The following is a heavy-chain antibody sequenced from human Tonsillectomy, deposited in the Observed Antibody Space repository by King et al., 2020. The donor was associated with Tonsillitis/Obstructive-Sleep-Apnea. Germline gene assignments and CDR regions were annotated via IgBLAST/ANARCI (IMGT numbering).Heavy chain of an antibody. D-gene: IGHD2-2*01. CDR1: GFTFSRYG. CDR2: IWYDGSNE. Sequence: VQLVESGGGVVQPGRSLRLSCAASGFTFSRYGMHWVRQAPGKGLEWVAVIWYDGSNEYYADSVKGRFNVSRDNSKNTLYLQMNSLRAEDTAVYYCASVPRYCSSIRCPLDYWGQGTLVTVSS. V-gene: IGHV3-33*01. CDR3: ASVPRYCSSIRCPLDY. J-gene: IGHJ4*02.